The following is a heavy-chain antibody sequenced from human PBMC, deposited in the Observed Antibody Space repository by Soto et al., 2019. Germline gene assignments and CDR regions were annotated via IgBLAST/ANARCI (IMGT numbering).Heavy chain of an antibody. D-gene: IGHD5-12*01. CDR3: ARALGYSGYAGMDV. V-gene: IGHV1-18*01. Sequence: QVQLVQSGGEVKKPGASVKVSCKASGYTFTIYGINWVRQAPGQGLEWMGWISPDNGNTNYAQKLQGRVTMTTDTSTSTDYMELRSLRSADTAVYYCARALGYSGYAGMDVWGQGTTGTVSS. CDR1: GYTFTIYG. J-gene: IGHJ6*02. CDR2: ISPDNGNT.